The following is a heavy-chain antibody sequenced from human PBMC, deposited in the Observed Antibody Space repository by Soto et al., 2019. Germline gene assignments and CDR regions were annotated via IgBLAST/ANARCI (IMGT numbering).Heavy chain of an antibody. D-gene: IGHD2-15*01. CDR2: INPNSGGT. V-gene: IGHV1-2*04. CDR3: ARDGNCSGGSCYIYGMDV. J-gene: IGHJ6*02. Sequence: GASVKVSCKASGYTFTGYYMHWVRQAPGQGLEWMGWINPNSGGTNYAQKFQGWVTMTRDTSISTAYMELSRLRSDDTAVYYCARDGNCSGGSCYIYGMDVWGQGTTVTVSS. CDR1: GYTFTGYY.